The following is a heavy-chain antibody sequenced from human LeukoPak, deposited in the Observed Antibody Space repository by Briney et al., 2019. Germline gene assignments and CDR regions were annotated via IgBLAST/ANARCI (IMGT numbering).Heavy chain of an antibody. Sequence: EPSETLSLTCTVSGGSISSYYWSWIRQPPGKGLEWIGYISCSGSTNYNPSLKSQITISTDTSKNHFSLKLTSVTAADTAVYYCARGRSSMVRGYYYYYMDVWGKGTTVTISS. CDR2: ISCSGST. J-gene: IGHJ6*03. V-gene: IGHV4-59*01. D-gene: IGHD3-10*01. CDR3: ARGRSSMVRGYYYYYMDV. CDR1: GGSISSYY.